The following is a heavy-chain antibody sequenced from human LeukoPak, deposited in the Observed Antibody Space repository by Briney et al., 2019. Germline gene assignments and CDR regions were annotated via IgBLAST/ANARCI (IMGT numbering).Heavy chain of an antibody. Sequence: ASVKVSCKASGYAFTGYYMHWVRQAPGQGLEWMGWINPNSGGTNYAQKFQGRVTMTRDTSISTAYMELSRLRSDDTAVYYCARHSWVATAIHRGWFDPWGQGTLVTVSS. D-gene: IGHD2-21*02. CDR1: GYAFTGYY. V-gene: IGHV1-2*02. CDR2: INPNSGGT. J-gene: IGHJ5*02. CDR3: ARHSWVATAIHRGWFDP.